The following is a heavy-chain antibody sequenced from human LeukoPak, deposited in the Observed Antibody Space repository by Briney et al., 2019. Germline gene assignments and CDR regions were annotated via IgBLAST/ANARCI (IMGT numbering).Heavy chain of an antibody. CDR1: GFTFSRYR. D-gene: IGHD2-2*01. CDR3: AGGSSTHGEYYFDY. Sequence: TGGSLRLSCTPSGFTFSRYRMSCLAQATGRGLEGVDNINLDEREIYYGDSVKGRFTISRGNAKNSLYLQMNSLRAEDTAVYYCAGGSSTHGEYYFDYWGQGTLVTVSS. V-gene: IGHV3-7*01. J-gene: IGHJ4*02. CDR2: INLDEREI.